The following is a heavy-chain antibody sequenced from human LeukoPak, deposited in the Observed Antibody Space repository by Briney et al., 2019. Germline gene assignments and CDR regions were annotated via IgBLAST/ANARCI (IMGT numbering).Heavy chain of an antibody. CDR2: IKSTPDGGTT. Sequence: GGSLILSCAAAGFTFSTTWMSWVRQAPGKGLEWVGQIKSTPDGGTTDYAAPVKGRFTISRDDSRNTLFLRMNSLKTEDTAVYFCTTLYGSGIYYWGQGTLVTVSS. CDR1: GFTFSTTW. V-gene: IGHV3-15*01. CDR3: TTLYGSGIYY. D-gene: IGHD3-10*01. J-gene: IGHJ4*02.